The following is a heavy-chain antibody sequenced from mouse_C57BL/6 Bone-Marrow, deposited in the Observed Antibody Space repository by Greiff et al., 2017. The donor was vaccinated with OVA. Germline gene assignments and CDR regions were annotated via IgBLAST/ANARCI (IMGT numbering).Heavy chain of an antibody. CDR1: GYTFTDYY. CDR2: INPYNGGT. Sequence: EVQLQQSGPVLVKPGASVKMSCKASGYTFTDYYMNWVKQSHGKSLEWIGVINPYNGGTSYNQKFKGKATLTVDKSSSTAYMELNSLTSEDSAVYYCARKTPWYFDVWGTGTTVTVSS. J-gene: IGHJ1*03. CDR3: ARKTPWYFDV. V-gene: IGHV1-19*01.